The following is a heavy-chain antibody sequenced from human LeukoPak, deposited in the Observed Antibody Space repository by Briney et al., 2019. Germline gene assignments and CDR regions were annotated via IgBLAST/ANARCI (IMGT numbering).Heavy chain of an antibody. J-gene: IGHJ4*02. Sequence: PGGSLRLSCAASGFTFSTYAMSWVRQAPGKGLEWVSAISGSGGSTYYADSVKGRFTTSRDNSKNTLYLQMNSLRAEDTAVYYCAKTGSGYYFFDHWGQGTLVTVSS. CDR1: GFTFSTYA. CDR2: ISGSGGST. D-gene: IGHD3-22*01. CDR3: AKTGSGYYFFDH. V-gene: IGHV3-23*01.